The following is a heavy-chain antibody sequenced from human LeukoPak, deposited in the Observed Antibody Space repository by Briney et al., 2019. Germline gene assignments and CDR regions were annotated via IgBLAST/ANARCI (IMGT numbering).Heavy chain of an antibody. CDR1: VFTFDDYA. CDR2: ISWKSGSI. V-gene: IGHV3-9*01. D-gene: IGHD6-19*01. J-gene: IGHJ4*02. Sequence: PGGSLRLSCAASVFTFDDYAMHCVRQAPGKGLEWVSGISWKSGSIGYADSVKGRFTISRDNAKNSLYRQMNSLRAEDTALYYCAKGHGWLVSLDFDYWGQGPLVTVSS. CDR3: AKGHGWLVSLDFDY.